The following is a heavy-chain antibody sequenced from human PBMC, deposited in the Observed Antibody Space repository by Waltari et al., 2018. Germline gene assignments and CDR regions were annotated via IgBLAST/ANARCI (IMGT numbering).Heavy chain of an antibody. Sequence: QVQLQESGPGLVKPSETLSLTCAVSGYSISSGYYLVWIRQPPGKGLEWIGSLHHSGSTDYNPSLSGRVTISVDTSKNQFSLKLSSVTAADTAVHYCARAVRCSGGSCESHYMDVWGKGTTVTVSS. D-gene: IGHD2-15*01. J-gene: IGHJ6*03. V-gene: IGHV4-38-2*01. CDR2: LHHSGST. CDR3: ARAVRCSGGSCESHYMDV. CDR1: GYSISSGYY.